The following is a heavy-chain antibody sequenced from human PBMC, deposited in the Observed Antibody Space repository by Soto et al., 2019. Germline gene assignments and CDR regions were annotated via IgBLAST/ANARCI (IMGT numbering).Heavy chain of an antibody. Sequence: GGSLRLSCAASGFTSSSYSMNWVRQAPGKGLEWVSSISSSSSYIYYADSVKGRFTISRDNAKNSLYLQMNSLRAEDTAVYYCARGPHAPGGYFDYWGEGNLVSVYS. CDR2: ISSSSSYI. CDR3: ARGPHAPGGYFDY. V-gene: IGHV3-21*01. J-gene: IGHJ4*02. CDR1: GFTSSSYS.